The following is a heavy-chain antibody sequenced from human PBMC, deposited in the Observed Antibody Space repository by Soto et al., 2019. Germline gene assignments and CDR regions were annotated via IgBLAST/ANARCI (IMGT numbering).Heavy chain of an antibody. Sequence: EVQLVESGGGLVQPGGSLRLSCAASGFTVSSNYMSWVRQAPGKGLEWVSVIYSGGSTYYADSVKGRFTISRDNSKNTLYLQMNSLRAEDTAVYYCASGASRAAAIGFDYWGQGTLVTVSS. V-gene: IGHV3-66*01. CDR2: IYSGGST. CDR3: ASGASRAAAIGFDY. D-gene: IGHD2-2*01. CDR1: GFTVSSNY. J-gene: IGHJ4*02.